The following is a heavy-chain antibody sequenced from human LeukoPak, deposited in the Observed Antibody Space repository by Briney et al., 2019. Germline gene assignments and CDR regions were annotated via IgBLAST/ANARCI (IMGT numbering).Heavy chain of an antibody. D-gene: IGHD1-1*01. CDR2: IIPIFGTA. V-gene: IGHV1-69*01. CDR1: GGTFSGYA. J-gene: IGHJ4*02. Sequence: ASVKVSCKASGGTFSGYAISWVRQAPGQGLEWMGGIIPIFGTANYAQKFQGRVTITADESTSTAYMELSSLRSEDTAVYYCARGAGTSYYFDYWGQGTLVTVSS. CDR3: ARGAGTSYYFDY.